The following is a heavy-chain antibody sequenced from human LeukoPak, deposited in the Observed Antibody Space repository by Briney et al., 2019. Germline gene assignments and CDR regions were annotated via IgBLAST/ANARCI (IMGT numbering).Heavy chain of an antibody. CDR2: IYYSGTT. CDR3: ARHDSSGQFDY. J-gene: IGHJ4*02. Sequence: SQTLSLTCTVSGGSISSGGHFWSWIRQHPGKGLEWIGYIYYSGTTYYNPSLKSRVTISVDTSKNQFSLKLSSVTAADTAVYYCARHDSSGQFDYWGQGTLVTVSS. CDR1: GGSISSGGHF. D-gene: IGHD3-22*01. V-gene: IGHV4-31*03.